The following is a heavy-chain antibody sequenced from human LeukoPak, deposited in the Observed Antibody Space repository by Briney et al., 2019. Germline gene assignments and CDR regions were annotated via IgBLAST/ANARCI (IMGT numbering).Heavy chain of an antibody. CDR2: INHSGST. CDR1: GGSFSGYY. CDR3: ARGRDYYGSGSSFDY. V-gene: IGHV4-34*01. D-gene: IGHD3-10*01. Sequence: SETLSLTCAVYGGSFSGYYRSWIRQPPGKGLEWIGEINHSGSTNYNPSLKSRVTISVDTSKNQFSLKLSSVTAADTAVYYCARGRDYYGSGSSFDYWGQGTLVTVSS. J-gene: IGHJ4*02.